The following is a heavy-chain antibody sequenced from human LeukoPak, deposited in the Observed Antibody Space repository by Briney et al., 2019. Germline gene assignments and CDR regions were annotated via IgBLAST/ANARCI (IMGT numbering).Heavy chain of an antibody. CDR3: ASCSRSADYDILTAYYDY. J-gene: IGHJ4*02. D-gene: IGHD3-9*01. V-gene: IGHV3-30*04. CDR2: ISYDGGKE. CDR1: GFTFNNFA. Sequence: GGALRLSCVASGFTFNNFAMHWGRQAPGRGLEWVAVISYDGGKEHYAESMKGRFTISTDNSNNTLYLEINSPTPEDTAIYYCASCSRSADYDILTAYYDYWGQGTQVTVSS.